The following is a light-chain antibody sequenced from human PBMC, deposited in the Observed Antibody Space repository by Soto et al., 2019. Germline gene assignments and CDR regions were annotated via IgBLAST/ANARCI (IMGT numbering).Light chain of an antibody. CDR2: KES. J-gene: IGKJ4*01. CDR3: QQYNTYPLT. CDR1: QSISTW. V-gene: IGKV1-5*03. Sequence: DIQMTQFPSTLSASVGDRVTITCRASQSISTWLAWYQQKPGKAPKLLIYKESSLESGVPSWFSGSGSGTEFTLTISNLQPDDFATYYRQQYNTYPLTFRGGPTVEIK.